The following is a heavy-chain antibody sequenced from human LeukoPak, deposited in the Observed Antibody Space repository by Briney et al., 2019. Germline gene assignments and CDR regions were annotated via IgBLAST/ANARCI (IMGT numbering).Heavy chain of an antibody. CDR2: IIPILGIA. CDR1: GGTFSSYA. Sequence: ASVKVSCKASGGTFSSYAISWVRQAPGQGLEWMGRIIPILGIANYAQKFQGRVTITADKSTSTAYMELSSLRSEDTAVYYCARGGPIVVVPAAYNWFDPWGQGTLVTVSS. CDR3: ARGGPIVVVPAAYNWFDP. D-gene: IGHD2-2*01. V-gene: IGHV1-69*04. J-gene: IGHJ5*02.